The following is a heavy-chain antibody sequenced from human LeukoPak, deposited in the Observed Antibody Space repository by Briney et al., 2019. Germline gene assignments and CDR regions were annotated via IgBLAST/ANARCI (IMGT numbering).Heavy chain of an antibody. CDR1: AFTFSNFA. V-gene: IGHV3-23*01. CDR2: IRGGGAGT. Sequence: PGGSLRLSCAASAFTFSNFAMSWVRQAPGKGLEWVSYIRGGGAGTLYADSVKGRFTVSRDNSKSTLYLQMNSLRVEDTAVYYCAKCAQSYGNDAFDLWGPGTMVTVSS. J-gene: IGHJ3*01. CDR3: AKCAQSYGNDAFDL. D-gene: IGHD5-18*01.